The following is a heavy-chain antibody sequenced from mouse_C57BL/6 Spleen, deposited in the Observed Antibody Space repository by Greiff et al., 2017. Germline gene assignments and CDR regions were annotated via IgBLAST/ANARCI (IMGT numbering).Heavy chain of an antibody. D-gene: IGHD2-3*01. J-gene: IGHJ2*01. CDR2: INPGSGGT. Sequence: QVQLKQSGAELVRPGTSVKVSCKASGYAFTNYLIEWVKQRPGQGLEWIGVINPGSGGTNYNEKFKGKATLTADKSSSTAYMQLSRLTSEDSAVYFCASSRDGYSDYWGQGTTLTVSS. V-gene: IGHV1-54*01. CDR1: GYAFTNYL. CDR3: ASSRDGYSDY.